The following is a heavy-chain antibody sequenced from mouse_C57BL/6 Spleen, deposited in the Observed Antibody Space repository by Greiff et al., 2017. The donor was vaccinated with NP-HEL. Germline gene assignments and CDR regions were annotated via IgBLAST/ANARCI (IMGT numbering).Heavy chain of an antibody. Sequence: EVQLQQSGPGLVKPSQSLSLTCSVTGYSITSGYYWNWIRQFPGNKLEWMGYISYDGSNNYNPSLKNRISITRDTSKNQFFLKLNSVTTEDTATYYCAREGAQGLFDYWGQGTTLTVSS. CDR1: GYSITSGYY. CDR3: AREGAQGLFDY. V-gene: IGHV3-6*01. CDR2: ISYDGSN. D-gene: IGHD3-2*02. J-gene: IGHJ2*01.